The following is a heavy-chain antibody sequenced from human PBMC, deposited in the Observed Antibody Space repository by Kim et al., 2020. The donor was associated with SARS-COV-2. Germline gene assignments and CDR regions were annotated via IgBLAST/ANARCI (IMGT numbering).Heavy chain of an antibody. Sequence: GRSLRLPCAASGFAFSTYGMHWVRQAPGKGLEWVAVIWYDGRNKYYADSVKGRFTISRDNSKNTVYLEMNSLRVEDTAVYYCARDRTGYYYGMDVWGQGTTGTVPS. CDR2: IWYDGRNK. V-gene: IGHV3-33*01. J-gene: IGHJ6*02. CDR1: GFAFSTYG. CDR3: ARDRTGYYYGMDV.